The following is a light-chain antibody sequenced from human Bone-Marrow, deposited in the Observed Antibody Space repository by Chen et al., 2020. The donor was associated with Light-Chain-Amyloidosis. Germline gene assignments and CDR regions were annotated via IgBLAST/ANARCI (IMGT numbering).Light chain of an antibody. CDR1: SNDVGGYDY. J-gene: IGLJ3*02. CDR2: DVT. CDR3: SSYTSSVSWV. V-gene: IGLV2-14*03. Sequence: QSALTQPASVSGSPGQSITISCTGTSNDVGGYDYVSWYQRHPDKAPSLMIYDVTNRPSGVSHRFSGSKSGNTASLTISGLQAEDEGDYYCSSYTSSVSWVFGGGTRVTVL.